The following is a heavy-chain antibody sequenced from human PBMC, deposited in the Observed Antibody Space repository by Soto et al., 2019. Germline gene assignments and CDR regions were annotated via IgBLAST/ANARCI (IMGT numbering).Heavy chain of an antibody. Sequence: EVQLLESGGGLVQPGGSLRLSCTASGFGFSNYAMSWVRQAPGKGLQWVSAISNTGGSTYYADSVKGRFTISRDNSRNALYLQMGSLRVEDTAVYCWAKPEGGAWALMGVRYFEFWGRGTLVTVSS. V-gene: IGHV3-23*01. CDR1: GFGFSNYA. J-gene: IGHJ2*01. D-gene: IGHD2-8*01. CDR2: ISNTGGST. CDR3: AKPEGGAWALMGVRYFEF.